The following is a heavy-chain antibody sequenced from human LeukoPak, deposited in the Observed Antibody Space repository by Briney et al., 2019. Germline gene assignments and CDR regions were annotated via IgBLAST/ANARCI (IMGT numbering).Heavy chain of an antibody. CDR1: GFTFNSYW. CDR2: INSDGSDT. Sequence: GGSLRLSCAASGFTFNSYWFHWVRQAPGKGLVWVSRINSDGSDTICADSVKGRFTISRDNTKSTVYLQMNSLKAEDTAVYYCARGGYHHGFDIWGQGTMVTVSS. D-gene: IGHD2-15*01. CDR3: ARGGYHHGFDI. J-gene: IGHJ3*02. V-gene: IGHV3-74*01.